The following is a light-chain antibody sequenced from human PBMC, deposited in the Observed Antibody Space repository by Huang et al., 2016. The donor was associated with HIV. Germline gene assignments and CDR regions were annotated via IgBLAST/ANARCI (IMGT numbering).Light chain of an antibody. CDR2: WAS. Sequence: DTVMTQSPDSLAVSPGERATINCKSSQSLLFSSDNKNYLAWYQQKPRQPPKLLIYWASTRESGVPDRFSGSGSGTDFTLTISNLQAEDVAVYYCQQYYTTPRTFGQGTKVEVK. J-gene: IGKJ1*01. V-gene: IGKV4-1*01. CDR1: QSLLFSSDNKNY. CDR3: QQYYTTPRT.